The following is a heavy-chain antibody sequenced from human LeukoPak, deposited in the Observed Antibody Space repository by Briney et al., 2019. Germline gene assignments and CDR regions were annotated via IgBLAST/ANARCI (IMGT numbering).Heavy chain of an antibody. CDR2: ISSSGSTI. J-gene: IGHJ4*02. CDR3: ARDERVYYDSSGYYYVY. CDR1: GFTFSDYY. D-gene: IGHD3-22*01. Sequence: GGSLRLSCAASGFTFSDYYMSWIRQAPGKGLEWVSYISSSGSTIYYADSVEGRFTISRDNAKNSLYLQMNSLRAEDTAVYYCARDERVYYDSSGYYYVYWGQGTLVTVSS. V-gene: IGHV3-11*01.